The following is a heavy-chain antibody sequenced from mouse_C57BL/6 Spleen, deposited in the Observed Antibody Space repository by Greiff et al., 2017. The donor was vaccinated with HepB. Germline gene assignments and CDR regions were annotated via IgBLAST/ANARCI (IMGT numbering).Heavy chain of an antibody. D-gene: IGHD2-3*01. Sequence: EVKVEESGGGLVKPGGSLKLSCAASGFTFSDYGMHWVRQAPEKGLEWVAYISSGSSTIYYADTVKGRFTISRDNAKNTLFLQMTSLRSEDTAMYYCARNYDGSFAYWGQGTLVTVSA. CDR3: ARNYDGSFAY. CDR1: GFTFSDYG. J-gene: IGHJ3*01. CDR2: ISSGSSTI. V-gene: IGHV5-17*01.